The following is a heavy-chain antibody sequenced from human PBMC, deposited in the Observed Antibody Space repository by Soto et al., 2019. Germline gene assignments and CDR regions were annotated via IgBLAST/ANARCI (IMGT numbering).Heavy chain of an antibody. V-gene: IGHV3-23*01. J-gene: IGHJ5*02. CDR1: GFPFSDHA. CDR2: ITGRGDST. D-gene: IGHD1-26*01. CDR3: AKDLYVQPPSGWFDP. Sequence: GGSLRLSCAASGFPFSDHAMHWGRQAPGKGLEWVSAITGRGDSTYYADYVKGRVTISRDNSKSTLYLQMRSLRAEDTAVYYCAKDLYVQPPSGWFDPWGQGTVVTVSS.